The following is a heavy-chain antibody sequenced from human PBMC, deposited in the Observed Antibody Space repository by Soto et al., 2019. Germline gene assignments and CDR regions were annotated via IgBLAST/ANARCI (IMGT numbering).Heavy chain of an antibody. J-gene: IGHJ6*02. CDR1: GYTFTNYW. V-gene: IGHV5-51*01. CDR2: IYPGDSDT. Sequence: SLKISGKGSGYTFTNYWIGWVRQMPGKGLEWMGIIYPGDSDTKYNPSFQGQVTISADKSITTTYLRWTSLKASDTAIYYCAASIFYYGMDVWGQGTTVTVSS. CDR3: AASIFYYGMDV.